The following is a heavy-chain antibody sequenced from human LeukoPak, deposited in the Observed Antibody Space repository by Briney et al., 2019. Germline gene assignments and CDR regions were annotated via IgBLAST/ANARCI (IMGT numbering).Heavy chain of an antibody. J-gene: IGHJ4*02. CDR1: GGTFSSYA. CDR2: ISAYNGNT. D-gene: IGHD1-26*01. CDR3: ARELKHSKWELLASPGDY. Sequence: GASVKVSCKASGGTFSSYAISWVRQAPGQGLEWMGWISAYNGNTNYAQKLQGRVTMTTDTSTSTAYMELRRLRSDDTAVYYCARELKHSKWELLASPGDYWGQGTLVTVSS. V-gene: IGHV1-18*01.